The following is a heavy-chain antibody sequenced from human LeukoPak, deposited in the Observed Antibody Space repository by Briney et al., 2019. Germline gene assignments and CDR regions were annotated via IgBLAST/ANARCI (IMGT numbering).Heavy chain of an antibody. CDR2: IYYSGST. CDR1: GGSISSYY. CDR3: AGGLRMGYYYDSSGYFLDY. J-gene: IGHJ4*02. D-gene: IGHD3-22*01. Sequence: SETLSLTCTVSGGSISSYYWSWIRQPPGKGLEWIGYIYYSGSTNYNPSLKSRVTISVDTSKNQFSLKLSSVTAAGTAVYYRAGGLRMGYYYDSSGYFLDYWGQGTLVTVSS. V-gene: IGHV4-59*01.